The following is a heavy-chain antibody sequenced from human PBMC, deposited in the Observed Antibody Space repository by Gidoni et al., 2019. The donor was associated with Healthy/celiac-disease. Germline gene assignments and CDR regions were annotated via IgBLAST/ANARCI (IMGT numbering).Heavy chain of an antibody. D-gene: IGHD1-26*01. V-gene: IGHV3-23*01. J-gene: IGHJ3*01. Sequence: EVQLLESGGGWVQPGGSLRLSCAVSGFTFSNYAMNWVRQAPGRGLAWVSAISPAGGSPYYADSVKGRFTISRDNSKNTLFLEMNNLRAEDTAVYYCTRDGKFRTDGFDVWGPGSMVTVSS. CDR2: ISPAGGSP. CDR3: TRDGKFRTDGFDV. CDR1: GFTFSNYA.